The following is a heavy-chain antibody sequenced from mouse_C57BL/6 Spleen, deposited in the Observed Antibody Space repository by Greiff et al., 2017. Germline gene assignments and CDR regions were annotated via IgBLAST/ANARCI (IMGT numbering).Heavy chain of an antibody. CDR2: IYPGDGDT. CDR1: GYAFSSSW. J-gene: IGHJ3*01. CDR3: ARYDGFAY. V-gene: IGHV1-82*01. Sequence: VQLQQSGPELVKPGASVKISCKASGYAFSSSWMNWVKQRPGKGLEWIGRIYPGDGDTNYNGKFKGKATLTADKSSSTAYMQLSSLTSEDSAVYFCARYDGFAYWGQGTLVTVSA. D-gene: IGHD2-12*01.